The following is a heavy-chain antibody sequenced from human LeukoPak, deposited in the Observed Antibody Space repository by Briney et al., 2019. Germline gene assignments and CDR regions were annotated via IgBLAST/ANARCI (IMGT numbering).Heavy chain of an antibody. CDR3: TRDQGGDFDY. J-gene: IGHJ4*02. CDR2: IKSKTDGGTT. V-gene: IGHV3-15*01. CDR1: GFTFSNAW. D-gene: IGHD3-16*01. Sequence: GGSLRLSCAASGFTFSNAWMSWVRQAPGKGLEWVGRIKSKTDGGTTDYAAPVKGRFTISRDDSKNTLYLQMNSLKTEDTGVYYSTRDQGGDFDYWGQGTLVTVSS.